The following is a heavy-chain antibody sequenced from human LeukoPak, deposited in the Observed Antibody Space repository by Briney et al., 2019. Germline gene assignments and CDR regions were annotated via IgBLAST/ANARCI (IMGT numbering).Heavy chain of an antibody. Sequence: GGSLRLSCAASGFSVSRNYMSWVRQAPGKGLEWVSVLYTSGSTYYADSVKGRFTISRDNAKNTLYLQMNSLRAEDTAVYYCARGQEIVGAYFDYWGQGTLVTVSS. J-gene: IGHJ4*02. CDR3: ARGQEIVGAYFDY. CDR1: GFSVSRNY. CDR2: LYTSGST. V-gene: IGHV3-66*01. D-gene: IGHD1-26*01.